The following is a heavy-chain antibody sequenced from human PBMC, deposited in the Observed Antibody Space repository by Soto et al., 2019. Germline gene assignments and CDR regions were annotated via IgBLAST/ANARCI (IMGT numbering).Heavy chain of an antibody. D-gene: IGHD3-22*01. CDR3: ARVSYYYDSSGPPDALDI. CDR2: ISAYNGNT. V-gene: IGHV1-18*01. Sequence: ASVKVSCKAFGYTFTSYGISWVRQAPGQGLEWMGWISAYNGNTNYAQKLQGRVTMTTDTSTSTAYMELRSLRSDDTAVYYCARVSYYYDSSGPPDALDIWGQGTMVTVSS. J-gene: IGHJ3*02. CDR1: GYTFTSYG.